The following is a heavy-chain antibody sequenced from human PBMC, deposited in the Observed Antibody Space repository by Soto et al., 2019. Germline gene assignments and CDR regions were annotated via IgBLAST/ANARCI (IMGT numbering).Heavy chain of an antibody. CDR1: GFTFSSYW. CDR3: AREMYYYGSGDY. Sequence: EVQVVESGGGLVQPGGSLRLSCAASGFTFSSYWMSWVRQAPGKGLEWVANIKEDGSEKNYVDSVKGQFTISRDNAKNSLYLQMNSLRAEDTAVYYCAREMYYYGSGDYWGQGTLVTVSS. V-gene: IGHV3-7*01. CDR2: IKEDGSEK. J-gene: IGHJ4*02. D-gene: IGHD3-10*01.